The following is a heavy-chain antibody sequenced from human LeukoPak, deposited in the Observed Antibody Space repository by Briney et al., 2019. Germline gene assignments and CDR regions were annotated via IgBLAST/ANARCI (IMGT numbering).Heavy chain of an antibody. J-gene: IGHJ4*02. CDR1: GVSISSYY. D-gene: IGHD6-13*01. CDR2: IYYSGST. CDR3: ARDWRIVSSWWIDS. Sequence: PSETLSLTCTVSGVSISSYYLSWIRQPPGKGLEWIGYIYYSGSTNYNPSLKSRVTISVDTSKNQFSLTLSSLTAADTAVYYCARDWRIVSSWWIDSWGQRTMVAVSS. V-gene: IGHV4-59*01.